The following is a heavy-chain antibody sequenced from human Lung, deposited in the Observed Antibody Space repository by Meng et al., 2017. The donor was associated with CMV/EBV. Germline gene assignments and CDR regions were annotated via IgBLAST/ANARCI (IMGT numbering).Heavy chain of an antibody. CDR3: AKSSDNGWSS. CDR1: GNSFSGFY. V-gene: IGHV1-2*06. J-gene: IGHJ4*01. Sequence: SCQASGNSFSGFYLNWARQAPGHGLEWLGRVNPISDDTHLAQKFEGRITVTRGATINTAFMELTRLRPDDTAVYYCAKSSDNGWSSWGPGTLVTVSS. D-gene: IGHD6-19*01. CDR2: VNPISDDT.